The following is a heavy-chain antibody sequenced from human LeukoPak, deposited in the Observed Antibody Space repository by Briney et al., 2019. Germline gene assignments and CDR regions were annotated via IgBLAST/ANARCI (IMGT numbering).Heavy chain of an antibody. CDR2: IGGDDNK. D-gene: IGHD6-6*01. J-gene: IGHJ4*02. CDR3: AKDLVRWSFDY. CDR1: GFIFRKKD. Sequence: GGSVRLSRPASGFIFRKKDLAWVRQAPGKGLEWVSGIGGDDNKHCGSTVKGQYSISRDNTENTMYLQMNSLRAEDTAVYYYAKDLVRWSFDYWGQGMLVTVSS. V-gene: IGHV3-23*01.